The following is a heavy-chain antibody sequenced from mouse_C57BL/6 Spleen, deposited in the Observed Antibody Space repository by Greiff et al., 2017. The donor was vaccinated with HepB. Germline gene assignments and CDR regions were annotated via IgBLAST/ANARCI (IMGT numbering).Heavy chain of an antibody. Sequence: QVQLQQPGAELVKPGASVKLSCKASGYTFTSYWMQWVKQRPGQGLEWIGEIDPSDSYTNYNQKFKGKATLTVDTSSSTDYMQLSNLKSEDSAVYYCARWKIYYGYDEFAYWGQGTLVTVSA. J-gene: IGHJ3*01. CDR2: IDPSDSYT. CDR3: ARWKIYYGYDEFAY. D-gene: IGHD2-2*01. V-gene: IGHV1-50*01. CDR1: GYTFTSYW.